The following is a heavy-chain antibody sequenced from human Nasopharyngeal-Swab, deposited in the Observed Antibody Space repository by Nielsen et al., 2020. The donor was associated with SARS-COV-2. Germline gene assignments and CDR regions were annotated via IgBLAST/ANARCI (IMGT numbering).Heavy chain of an antibody. CDR3: ARLGRYYDTLSGYARHFDY. D-gene: IGHD3-9*01. V-gene: IGHV4-30-4*01. CDR2: IDYSGST. Sequence: LRLSRTVSGDSISSGKDYWNWIRQTPGRGLEWIGYIDYSGSTDHNPSLKSRVTISVDTSKNQFSLKVNSVTAADTAVYYCARLGRYYDTLSGYARHFDYWGQGILVTVSS. CDR1: GDSISSGKDY. J-gene: IGHJ4*02.